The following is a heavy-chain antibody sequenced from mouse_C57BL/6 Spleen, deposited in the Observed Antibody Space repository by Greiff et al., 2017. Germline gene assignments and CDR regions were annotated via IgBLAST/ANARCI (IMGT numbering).Heavy chain of an antibody. CDR1: GYAFTNYL. CDR3: ARLGYEYYYYAMDY. J-gene: IGHJ4*01. D-gene: IGHD3-2*02. V-gene: IGHV1-54*01. Sequence: QVQLQQSGAELVRPGTSVKVSCKASGYAFTNYLIEWVKQRPGQGLEWIGVINPGSGGTNYNEKFKGKATLTADKSSSTAYMQLSSLTSEDSAVYFCARLGYEYYYYAMDYWGQGTSVTVSS. CDR2: INPGSGGT.